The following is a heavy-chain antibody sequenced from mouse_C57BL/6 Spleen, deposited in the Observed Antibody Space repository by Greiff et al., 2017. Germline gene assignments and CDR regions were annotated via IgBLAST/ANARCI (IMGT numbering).Heavy chain of an antibody. V-gene: IGHV1-85*01. J-gene: IGHJ1*03. D-gene: IGHD2-5*01. CDR3: ARDYYSNYGWYFDV. Sequence: VKLMESGPELVKPGASVKLSCKASGYTFTSYDINWVKQRPGQGLEWIGWIYPRDGSTKYNEKFKGKATLTVDTSSSTAYMELHSLTSEDSAVYFCARDYYSNYGWYFDVWGTGTTVTVSS. CDR1: GYTFTSYD. CDR2: IYPRDGST.